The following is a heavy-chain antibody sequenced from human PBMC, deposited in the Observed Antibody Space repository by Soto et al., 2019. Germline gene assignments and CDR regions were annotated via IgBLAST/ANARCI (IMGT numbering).Heavy chain of an antibody. CDR3: ARRSSSWYAFDL. Sequence: SETLSLTCTVSGGSISSYFWSWIRQPPGKGLEWIGEIYKSGSTDYNPSLKSRFTISADTSKNQFSLRLSSVTAADTAVYYCARRSSSWYAFDLWGQGTMVTVSS. J-gene: IGHJ3*01. D-gene: IGHD6-13*01. CDR1: GGSISSYF. CDR2: IYKSGST. V-gene: IGHV4-59*08.